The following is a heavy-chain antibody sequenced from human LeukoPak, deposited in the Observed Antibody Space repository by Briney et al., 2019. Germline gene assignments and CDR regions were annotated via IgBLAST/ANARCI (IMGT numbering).Heavy chain of an antibody. J-gene: IGHJ4*02. Sequence: GGSLRLSCAASGFTVSSNYMSWVRQAPGKGLEWVSVIYSGGSTYYADSVKGRFTISRDNSKNTLYLQMNSLRAEDTAVYYCARDFYDFWSGYSYYFDYWGQGTLVTVSS. D-gene: IGHD3-3*01. CDR1: GFTVSSNY. CDR3: ARDFYDFWSGYSYYFDY. CDR2: IYSGGST. V-gene: IGHV3-66*02.